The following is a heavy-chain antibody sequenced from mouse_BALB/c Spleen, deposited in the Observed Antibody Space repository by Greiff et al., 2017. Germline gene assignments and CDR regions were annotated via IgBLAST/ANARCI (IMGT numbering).Heavy chain of an antibody. Sequence: EVQLVESGGGLVQPGGSLKLSCAASGFTFSSYGMSWVRQTPDKRLELVATINSNGGSTYYPDSVKGRFTISRDNAKNTLYLQMSSLKSEDTAMYYCARDPSSYDYDDAYWGQGTLVTVSA. D-gene: IGHD2-4*01. CDR3: ARDPSSYDYDDAY. J-gene: IGHJ3*01. V-gene: IGHV5-6-3*01. CDR1: GFTFSSYG. CDR2: INSNGGST.